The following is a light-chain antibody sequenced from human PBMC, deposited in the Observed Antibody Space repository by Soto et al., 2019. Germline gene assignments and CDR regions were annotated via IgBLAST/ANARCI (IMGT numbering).Light chain of an antibody. CDR1: SSDVGSSNY. CDR3: SSYTSSSTGV. V-gene: IGLV2-14*01. J-gene: IGLJ1*01. Sequence: QSALTQPASVSGSPGQSITISCTGTSSDVGSSNYVSWYQQHPGKAPKLMIFEVTNRPSGVSNRFSGSKSGNTASLTISGLQGEDEADYFCSSYTSSSTGVFGTGTKLTVL. CDR2: EVT.